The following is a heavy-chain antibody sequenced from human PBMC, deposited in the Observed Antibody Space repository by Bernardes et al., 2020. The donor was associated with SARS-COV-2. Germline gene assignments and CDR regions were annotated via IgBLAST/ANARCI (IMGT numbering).Heavy chain of an antibody. CDR3: ARDAFYYDFWSGYYPEYYYYGMDV. CDR2: IWYDGSNK. D-gene: IGHD3-3*01. V-gene: IGHV3-33*01. Sequence: GGSLRLSCAASGFTFSSYGMHWVRQAPGKGLEWVAVIWYDGSNKYYADSVKGRFTISRDNSKNTLYLQMNSLRAEDTAVYYCARDAFYYDFWSGYYPEYYYYGMDVWGQGTTVTVSS. CDR1: GFTFSSYG. J-gene: IGHJ6*02.